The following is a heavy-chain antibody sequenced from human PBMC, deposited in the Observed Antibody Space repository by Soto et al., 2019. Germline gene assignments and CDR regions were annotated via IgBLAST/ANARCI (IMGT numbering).Heavy chain of an antibody. Sequence: KQSQTLSLTCAISGDSVSSNSAAWNWIRQSPSRGLEWLGRTFYRSKWYNDYALFVRSRITINPDTSKNQFSLQLNSVTPEDTAVYYCARGLDTITDTRDWLDPWGQGTLVTVSS. CDR1: GDSVSSNSAA. CDR2: TFYRSKWYN. J-gene: IGHJ5*02. V-gene: IGHV6-1*01. D-gene: IGHD1-20*01. CDR3: ARGLDTITDTRDWLDP.